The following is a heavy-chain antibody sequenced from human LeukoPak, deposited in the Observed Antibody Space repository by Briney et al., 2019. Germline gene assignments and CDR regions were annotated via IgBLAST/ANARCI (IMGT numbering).Heavy chain of an antibody. Sequence: ASVKVSCKASGGTFITYTINWVRQAPGQGLEWMGGIIPIFGTANPITTDHSTSTAYMELSSLRSEDTAVYYCATYMLRDNWNVHTFDSWGQGTLVTVSS. CDR1: GGTFITYT. CDR3: ATYMLRDNWNVHTFDS. J-gene: IGHJ4*02. D-gene: IGHD1-1*01. CDR2: IIPIFGTA. V-gene: IGHV1-69*05.